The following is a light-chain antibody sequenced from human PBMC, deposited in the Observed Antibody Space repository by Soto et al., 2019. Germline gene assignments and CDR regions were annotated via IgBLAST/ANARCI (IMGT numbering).Light chain of an antibody. V-gene: IGKV3-20*01. CDR2: GAS. J-gene: IGKJ1*01. Sequence: EIVLTQSPGTLSLSPGERATLSCSASQSVSSSYLAWYQQKPGQAPRLLIYGASSRATGIPDRFSGSGSGTDFTLTISRLEPEDFAVYYCQQYGSSPVGTFGQGTKVEIK. CDR3: QQYGSSPVGT. CDR1: QSVSSSY.